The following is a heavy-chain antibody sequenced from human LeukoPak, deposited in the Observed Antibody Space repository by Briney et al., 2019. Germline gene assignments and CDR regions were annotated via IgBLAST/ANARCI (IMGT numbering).Heavy chain of an antibody. V-gene: IGHV1-69*05. J-gene: IGHJ6*03. CDR3: ARAAVLYDGYMDV. CDR2: IIPIFGTA. CDR1: GGTFSSYA. Sequence: GSSVKVSCKASGGTFSSYAISWVRQAPGQGLEWMGRIIPIFGTANYAQKFQGRVAITTDESTSTAYMGLSSLRSEDTAVYYCARAAVLYDGYMDVWGKGTTVTVSS. D-gene: IGHD5/OR15-5a*01.